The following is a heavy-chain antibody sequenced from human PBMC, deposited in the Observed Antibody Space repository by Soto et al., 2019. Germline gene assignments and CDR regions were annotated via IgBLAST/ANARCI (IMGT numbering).Heavy chain of an antibody. CDR2: INPNSGGT. J-gene: IGHJ6*04. CDR1: GYTFTGYY. Sequence: ASVKVSCKASGYTFTGYYMHWVRQAPGQGLEWMGWINPNSGGTNYAQKFQGWVTMTRDTSISTAYMELSRLRSDDTAVYYCARALITMRDAMDVWGKGNTVTVYS. CDR3: ARALITMRDAMDV. V-gene: IGHV1-2*04. D-gene: IGHD3-10*01.